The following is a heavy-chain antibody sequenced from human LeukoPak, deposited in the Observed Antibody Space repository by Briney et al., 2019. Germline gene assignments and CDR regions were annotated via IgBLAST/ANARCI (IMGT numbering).Heavy chain of an antibody. Sequence: GGSLRLSCAAPGFTLSSYSLTWVRQAPGEGLEWVSYISRGSSYKYYADSVKGRFTISRDNAKNSLYLRMNSLRAEDTAVYYCARDPYFGELSPYLYYYYMDVWGKGTTVTISS. CDR3: ARDPYFGELSPYLYYYYMDV. V-gene: IGHV3-21*01. J-gene: IGHJ6*03. D-gene: IGHD3-10*01. CDR1: GFTLSSYS. CDR2: ISRGSSYK.